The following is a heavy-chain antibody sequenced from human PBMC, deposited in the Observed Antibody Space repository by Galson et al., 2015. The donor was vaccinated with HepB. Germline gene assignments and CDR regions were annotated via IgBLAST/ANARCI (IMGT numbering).Heavy chain of an antibody. CDR3: AREPLDYGDSLHWYFDL. V-gene: IGHV1-69*13. D-gene: IGHD4-17*01. Sequence: SVKVSCKASGGTFSSYAISWVRQAPGQGLEWMGGIIPIFGTANYAQKFQGRVTITADESTSTAYMELSSLRSEDTAVYYCAREPLDYGDSLHWYFDLWGRGTLVTVSS. CDR1: GGTFSSYA. J-gene: IGHJ2*01. CDR2: IIPIFGTA.